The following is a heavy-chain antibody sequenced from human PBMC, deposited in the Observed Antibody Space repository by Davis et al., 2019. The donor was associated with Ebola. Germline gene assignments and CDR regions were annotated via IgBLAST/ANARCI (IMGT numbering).Heavy chain of an antibody. CDR3: ARDFDKVRT. CDR2: VSPDGSAT. CDR1: GFGFSNYW. Sequence: HTGGSLRLSCAASGFGFSNYWIHWVRQAPGKGLVWVSRVSPDGSATGYADSVRGRFTISRDNANNTLYLQMNSLRAEDTAVYYCARDFDKVRTWGQGTLVTVSS. D-gene: IGHD1-1*01. V-gene: IGHV3-74*01. J-gene: IGHJ4*02.